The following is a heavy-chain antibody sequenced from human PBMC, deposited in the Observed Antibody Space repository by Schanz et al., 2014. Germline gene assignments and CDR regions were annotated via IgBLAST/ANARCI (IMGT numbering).Heavy chain of an antibody. CDR2: ISGSGGST. CDR1: GFTVSSDH. J-gene: IGHJ4*02. V-gene: IGHV3-23*04. D-gene: IGHD3-10*01. Sequence: EVQLVESGGGFVQPGGSLGLSCVVSGFTVSSDHMSWVRQAPGKGLEWVSAISGSGGSTYYADSVKGRFTISRDNSKNTLYLQMNTLRAEDTAVYYCARANYRRKINFDYWGRGTLVTVSS. CDR3: ARANYRRKINFDY.